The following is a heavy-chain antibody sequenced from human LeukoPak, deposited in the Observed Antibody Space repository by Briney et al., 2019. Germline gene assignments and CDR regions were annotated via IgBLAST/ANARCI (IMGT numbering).Heavy chain of an antibody. CDR1: GFTFSSYS. CDR2: ISSSSSYI. J-gene: IGHJ6*03. V-gene: IGHV3-21*01. Sequence: GGSLRLSCAASGFTFSSYSMNWVRQAPGKGLEWVSSISSSSSYIYYADSVKGRFTISRDNAKNSLYLQMNSLRAEDTAVYYCARDQSVVAWRDQLLSYYYYKDVWGKGTTVTVSS. CDR3: ARDQSVVAWRDQLLSYYYYKDV. D-gene: IGHD2-2*01.